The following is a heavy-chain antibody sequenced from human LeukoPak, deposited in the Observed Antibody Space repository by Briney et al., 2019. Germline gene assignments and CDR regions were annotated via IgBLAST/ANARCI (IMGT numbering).Heavy chain of an antibody. Sequence: ASVKLSCKASGYTSTIYGISWVRQAPGQALEWMEWISDYNGNTNYAQKLQGRDNINKHTSTNTAYTEQRSLRSDDTTVYYCGRGRGVSDTQPWGQGTLVTVSS. D-gene: IGHD2-8*01. CDR3: GRGRGVSDTQP. CDR2: ISDYNGNT. CDR1: GYTSTIYG. V-gene: IGHV1-18*01. J-gene: IGHJ5*02.